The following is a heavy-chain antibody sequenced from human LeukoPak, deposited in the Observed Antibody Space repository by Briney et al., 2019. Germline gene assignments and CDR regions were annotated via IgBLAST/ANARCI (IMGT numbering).Heavy chain of an antibody. Sequence: GASVKVSCKVSGYTLTELSMHWVRQAPGKGLEWMGGFDPEDGETIYAQKFQGRVTMTGDTSTDTAYMELSSLRSEDTAVYYCATDPALDYWGQGTLVTVSS. V-gene: IGHV1-24*01. CDR3: ATDPALDY. J-gene: IGHJ4*02. CDR2: FDPEDGET. CDR1: GYTLTELS.